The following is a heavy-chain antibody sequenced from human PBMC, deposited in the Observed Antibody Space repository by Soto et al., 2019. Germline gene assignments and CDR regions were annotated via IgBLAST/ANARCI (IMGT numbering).Heavy chain of an antibody. CDR3: ARGAVTYYYYYYMDV. CDR2: MNPNSGNT. Sequence: ASVKVSCKASGYTFTSYDINWVRQATGQGLEWMGLMNPNSGNTGYAQKFQGRVTMTRNTSISTAYMELSSLRSEDTAVYYCARGAVTYYYYYYMDVWGKGTTVTVSS. J-gene: IGHJ6*03. V-gene: IGHV1-8*01. D-gene: IGHD4-17*01. CDR1: GYTFTSYD.